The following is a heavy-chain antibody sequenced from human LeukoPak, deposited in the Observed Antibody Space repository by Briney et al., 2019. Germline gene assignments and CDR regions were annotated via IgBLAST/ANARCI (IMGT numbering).Heavy chain of an antibody. CDR3: ARGYSYLDY. CDR2: VKEDGSEK. J-gene: IGHJ4*02. Sequence: PGGSLRLSCAVSGFSFTTYWMTWVRQAPGKGLEWVASVKEDGSEKYLVDSVKGRFSISRDNAKNSLFLQLNSLSAEDTAVYYCARGYSYLDYRGQGTLVTVSS. CDR1: GFSFTTYW. V-gene: IGHV3-7*05. D-gene: IGHD1-26*01.